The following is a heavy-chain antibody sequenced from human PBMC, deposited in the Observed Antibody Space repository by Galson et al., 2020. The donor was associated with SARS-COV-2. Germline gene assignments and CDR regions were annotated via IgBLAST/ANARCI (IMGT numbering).Heavy chain of an antibody. CDR3: ARGVQWDVSNFDY. CDR2: IYSGGST. D-gene: IGHD1-26*01. J-gene: IGHJ4*02. CDR1: GFTVSSNY. V-gene: IGHV3-66*02. Sequence: GGSLRLSCAASGFTVSSNYMSWVRQAPGKGLEWVSAIYSGGSTYYADAVKGRFTISRDNSKNTLDHQMNSLRAEDTAVYYCARGVQWDVSNFDYWGQGTLLTVSS.